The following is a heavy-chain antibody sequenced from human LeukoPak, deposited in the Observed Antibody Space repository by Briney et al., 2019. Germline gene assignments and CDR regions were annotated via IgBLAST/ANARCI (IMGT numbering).Heavy chain of an antibody. V-gene: IGHV4-34*01. J-gene: IGHJ4*02. Sequence: SETLSLTCAVYGGSSSGYYWSWIRQPPGKGLEWIAEINDSGSTNYNPSLKSRVTISVDTSKKQSSLKLTSVTAADTAVYFCATKGDYSAQFHLDYWGQGTLVTVSS. CDR3: ATKGDYSAQFHLDY. CDR1: GGSSSGYY. D-gene: IGHD4-17*01. CDR2: INDSGST.